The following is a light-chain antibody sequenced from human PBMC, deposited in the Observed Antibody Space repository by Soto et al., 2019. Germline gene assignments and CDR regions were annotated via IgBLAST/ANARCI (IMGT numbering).Light chain of an antibody. Sequence: EIVLTQSPGILSLSPGERATLSCRASQSVSSSFLDWYQQKPGQAPRLLIYGASSRATGIPDRFSGSGSGTDFTLTISRLEPEDFAVYYCQQYGSLPSALTFGGGTKVEIK. CDR1: QSVSSSF. CDR2: GAS. J-gene: IGKJ4*01. V-gene: IGKV3-20*01. CDR3: QQYGSLPSALT.